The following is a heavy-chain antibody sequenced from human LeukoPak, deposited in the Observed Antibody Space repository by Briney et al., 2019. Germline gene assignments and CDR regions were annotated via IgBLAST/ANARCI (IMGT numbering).Heavy chain of an antibody. Sequence: PGGSLRLSCAASGFTFCSYGMRWVRQAPGKGLEWVAVIWYDGSNKYYADSVKGRFTISRDNSKNTLYLQMNSLRAEDTAVYYCAKGTYYYDPSWGDAFDIWGQGTMVTVSS. V-gene: IGHV3-33*06. CDR1: GFTFCSYG. CDR3: AKGTYYYDPSWGDAFDI. CDR2: IWYDGSNK. D-gene: IGHD3-22*01. J-gene: IGHJ3*02.